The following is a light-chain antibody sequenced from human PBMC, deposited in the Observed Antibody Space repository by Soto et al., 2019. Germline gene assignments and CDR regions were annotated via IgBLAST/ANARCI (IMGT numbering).Light chain of an antibody. J-gene: IGKJ1*01. CDR3: QQYYGTPT. V-gene: IGKV4-1*01. CDR2: WAS. Sequence: IVMTESPGFLAVCLCGRPSINCKCIQSASYRANNKDHLAWYQQRPRQPPKLIISWASTRESGVPDRFSGSGSGTDFTFPISSLQAEDVPVYYCQQYYGTPTFGQGTKV. CDR1: QSASYRANNKDH.